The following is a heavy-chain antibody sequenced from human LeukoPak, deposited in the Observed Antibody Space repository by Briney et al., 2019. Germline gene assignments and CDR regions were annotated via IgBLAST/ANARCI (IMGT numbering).Heavy chain of an antibody. CDR1: GFTFSSCG. CDR3: AKGVDY. J-gene: IGHJ4*02. CDR2: ISYDGSNK. V-gene: IGHV3-30*18. Sequence: GGSLRLSCAASGFTFSSCGMHWVRQAPGKGLEWVAVISYDGSNKYYADSVKGRFTISRDNSKNTLYLQMNSLRAEDTAVYYCAKGVDYWGQGTLVTVSS.